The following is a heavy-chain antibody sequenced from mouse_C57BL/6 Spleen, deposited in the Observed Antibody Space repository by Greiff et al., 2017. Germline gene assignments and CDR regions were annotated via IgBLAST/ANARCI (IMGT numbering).Heavy chain of an antibody. D-gene: IGHD1-1*01. J-gene: IGHJ2*01. V-gene: IGHV1-82*01. Sequence: VQLQQSGPELVKPGASVKISCKASGYAFSSSWMNWVKQRPGKGLEWIGRIYPGGGDTNYNGKFKGKAILTADKSSSKAYMQLSSLTSEDSAVYYCARWDTTIVATRYYFDYWGQGTTLTFSA. CDR2: IYPGGGDT. CDR3: ARWDTTIVATRYYFDY. CDR1: GYAFSSSW.